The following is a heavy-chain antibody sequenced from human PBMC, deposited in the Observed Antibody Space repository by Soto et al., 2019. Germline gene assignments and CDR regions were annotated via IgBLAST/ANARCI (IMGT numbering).Heavy chain of an antibody. V-gene: IGHV1-8*01. CDR3: ARVWDGGTPFDY. J-gene: IGHJ4*02. CDR1: GYTFTNYD. Sequence: QVQLVQSGAEVKKPGASVKVSCKASGYTFTNYDINWVRQATGQGLEWMGWMNPNSGNTGYAQKFQGRVTMTRNTSISTAYMELRSLRSEDTAMYYCARVWDGGTPFDYWGQGTLVTVSS. D-gene: IGHD1-1*01. CDR2: MNPNSGNT.